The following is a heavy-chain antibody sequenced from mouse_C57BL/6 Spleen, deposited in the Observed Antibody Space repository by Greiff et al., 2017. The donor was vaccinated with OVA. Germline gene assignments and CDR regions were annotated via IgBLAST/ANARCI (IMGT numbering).Heavy chain of an antibody. V-gene: IGHV1-53*01. Sequence: QVQLQQSGPELVKPGASVKLSCKASGYSFTSYWMHWVKQRPGQGLEWIGNINPGNGGTNYNEKFKSKATLTVDKSSSTAYMQLSSLTSEDYAVYYCARDSSDYETFAYWGQGTLVTVSA. D-gene: IGHD3-2*02. CDR1: GYSFTSYW. CDR2: INPGNGGT. CDR3: ARDSSDYETFAY. J-gene: IGHJ3*01.